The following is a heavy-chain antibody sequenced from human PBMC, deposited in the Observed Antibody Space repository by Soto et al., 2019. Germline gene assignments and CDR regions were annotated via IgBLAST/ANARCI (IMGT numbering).Heavy chain of an antibody. CDR2: ITFSGNTV. V-gene: IGHV3-11*01. CDR1: GFTFSDSY. J-gene: IGHJ6*02. CDR3: ARVSWREKYGMDV. Sequence: GGSLRLSCAASGFTFSDSYMSWIRQAPGKGLEWISYITFSGNTVYYADSLKGRFTISRDNAKNSLYLQMNRLRAEDTAVYYCARVSWREKYGMDVWGQGTTVTVSS.